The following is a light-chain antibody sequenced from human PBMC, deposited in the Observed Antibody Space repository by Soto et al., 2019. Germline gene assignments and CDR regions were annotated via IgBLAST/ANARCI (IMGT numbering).Light chain of an antibody. CDR3: HKYNSAPFA. V-gene: IGKV1-27*01. CDR2: AAS. J-gene: IGKJ3*01. CDR1: QGITDF. Sequence: DIQMTQSPSSLSASIGDRVTITCRASQGITDFLAWYQQKPGKVPKLLIYAASTLQSGVPSRFSGSGSGTDFTLTVSSLQPEDVATYYCHKYNSAPFAFGPGTKVDIK.